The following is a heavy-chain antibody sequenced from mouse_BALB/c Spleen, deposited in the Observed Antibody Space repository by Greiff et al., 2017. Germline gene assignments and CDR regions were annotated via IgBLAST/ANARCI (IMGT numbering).Heavy chain of an antibody. CDR1: GFNIKDTY. V-gene: IGHV14-3*02. D-gene: IGHD2-1*01. CDR2: IDPANGNT. Sequence: EVQRVESGAELVKPGASVKLSCTASGFNIKDTYMHWVKQRPEQGLEWIGRIDPANGNTKYDPKFQGKATITADTSSNTAYLQLSSLTSEDTAVYYCARSYYGNYRYWYFDVWGAGTTVTVSS. J-gene: IGHJ1*01. CDR3: ARSYYGNYRYWYFDV.